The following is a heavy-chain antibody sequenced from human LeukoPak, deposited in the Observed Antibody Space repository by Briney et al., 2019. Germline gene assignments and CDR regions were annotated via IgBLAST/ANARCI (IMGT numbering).Heavy chain of an antibody. CDR2: ISGSGGST. CDR3: AKGLYGSGSSPFDY. CDR1: GFPFSSYA. D-gene: IGHD3-10*01. J-gene: IGHJ4*02. V-gene: IGHV3-23*01. Sequence: GGSLRLSCAASGFPFSSYAMSWVRQAPGKGREWVSAISGSGGSTYYADSVKGRFTISRDNSKNTLYLQMNSLRAEDTAVYYCAKGLYGSGSSPFDYWGQGTPVTVSS.